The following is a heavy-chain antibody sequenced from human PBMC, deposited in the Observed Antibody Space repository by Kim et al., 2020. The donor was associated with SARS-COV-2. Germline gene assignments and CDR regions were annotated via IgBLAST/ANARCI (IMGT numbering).Heavy chain of an antibody. J-gene: IGHJ4*02. Sequence: SVKVSCKASGGTFSSYAISWVRQAPGQGLEWMGRIIPILGIANYAQKFQGRVTITADKSTSTAYMELSSLRSEDTAVYYCARVYDYYDSSGYYYGPPPFDYWGQGTLVTVSS. CDR2: IIPILGIA. D-gene: IGHD3-22*01. CDR3: ARVYDYYDSSGYYYGPPPFDY. V-gene: IGHV1-69*04. CDR1: GGTFSSYA.